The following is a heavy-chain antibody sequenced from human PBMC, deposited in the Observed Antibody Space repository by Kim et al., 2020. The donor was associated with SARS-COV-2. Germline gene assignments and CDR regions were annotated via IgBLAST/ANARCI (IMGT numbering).Heavy chain of an antibody. V-gene: IGHV1-3*01. Sequence: ASVKVSCKASGYTFTSYAMHWVRQAPGQRLEWMGWINAGNGNTKYSQKFQGRVTITRDTSASTAYMELSSLRSEDTAVYYCARGFGPYSSSWYAPYYYYMDVWGKGTTVIVSS. CDR3: ARGFGPYSSSWYAPYYYYMDV. CDR2: INAGNGNT. D-gene: IGHD6-13*01. J-gene: IGHJ6*03. CDR1: GYTFTSYA.